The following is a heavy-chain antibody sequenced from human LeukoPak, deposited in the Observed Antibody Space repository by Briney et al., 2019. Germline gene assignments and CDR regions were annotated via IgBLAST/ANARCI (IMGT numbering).Heavy chain of an antibody. V-gene: IGHV4-4*03. CDR2: IFHPGST. J-gene: IGHJ4*02. Sequence: PQTLSPTCAVSGGSTSSKECWSWVRQPTRKGLEWIGEIFHPGSTTYDPSLKSRVTISVAKSKNAFSLKVNSMSGADTAVYYCASLTGSYDDYWGRGIMVTVS. D-gene: IGHD1-26*01. CDR3: ASLTGSYDDY. CDR1: GGSTSSKEC.